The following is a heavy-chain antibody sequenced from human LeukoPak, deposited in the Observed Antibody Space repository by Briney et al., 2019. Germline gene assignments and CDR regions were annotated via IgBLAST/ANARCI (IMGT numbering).Heavy chain of an antibody. J-gene: IGHJ4*02. V-gene: IGHV4-31*03. Sequence: SQTLSLTCTVSGGSISSGGYYWNWIRQHPGKGLEWIGYIYYSGSTYYNPSLKSRITISVDKSKSQFSLRLNSVTAADTAVYYCARGIPVAGIPLDYWGQGIQVSVSS. CDR3: ARGIPVAGIPLDY. D-gene: IGHD6-19*01. CDR2: IYYSGST. CDR1: GGSISSGGYY.